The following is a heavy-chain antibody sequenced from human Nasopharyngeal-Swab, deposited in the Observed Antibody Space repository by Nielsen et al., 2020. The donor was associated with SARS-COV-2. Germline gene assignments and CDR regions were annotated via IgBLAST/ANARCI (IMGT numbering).Heavy chain of an antibody. CDR2: IYYSGST. J-gene: IGHJ5*02. D-gene: IGHD6-13*01. V-gene: IGHV4-59*01. CDR3: AGLLRQQPHHQFDP. Sequence: CQAAGKGLEWIGYIYYSGSTNYNPSLKSRVTISVDTSKNQFSLKLSSVTAADTAVYYCAGLLRQQPHHQFDPWGQGTLVTVSS.